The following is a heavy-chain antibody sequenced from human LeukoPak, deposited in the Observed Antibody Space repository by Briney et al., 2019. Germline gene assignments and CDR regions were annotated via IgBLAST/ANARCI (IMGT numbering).Heavy chain of an antibody. D-gene: IGHD6-13*01. Sequence: GGSLRLSCAASGFTFSNYWMHWVRQVPGKGLMWVSRIKTDGSSTSYADSVKGRFTISRDNAKNTLYLQMNSLRVEDTAVYYCARDFMYSITCAGCWGQGTMVTVSS. CDR3: ARDFMYSITCAGC. J-gene: IGHJ3*01. CDR1: GFTFSNYW. CDR2: IKTDGSST. V-gene: IGHV3-74*01.